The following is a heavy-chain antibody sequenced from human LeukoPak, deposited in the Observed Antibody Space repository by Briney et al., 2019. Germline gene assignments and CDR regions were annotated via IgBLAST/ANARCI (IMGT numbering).Heavy chain of an antibody. CDR1: VGTLSTYG. V-gene: IGHV1-69*05. D-gene: IGHD1-1*01. CDR3: ARDFSHAGLDY. Sequence: SVKLSCKASVGTLSTYGIAWVRQAPGQGLEWMGGMIPMFGIVNYAQKFRGRVTMTTDESTSTVYTELNSLISGETAVYYCARDFSHAGLDYWGQGTLVSVSS. CDR2: MIPMFGIV. J-gene: IGHJ4*02.